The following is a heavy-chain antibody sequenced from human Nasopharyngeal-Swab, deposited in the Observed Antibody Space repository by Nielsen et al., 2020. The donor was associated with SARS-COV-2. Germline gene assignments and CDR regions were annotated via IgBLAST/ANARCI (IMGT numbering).Heavy chain of an antibody. CDR3: ARVHYYDSTYYYYGLDV. V-gene: IGHV4-34*01. J-gene: IGHJ6*02. D-gene: IGHD3-22*01. Sequence: SETLSLTCAVYGSSFNGYYWSWIRQSPGKGLEWIGDISHPGRPNYSPSLKSRVTLSLDTSKSQLSLKLSSVTAADTAVYYCARVHYYDSTYYYYGLDVWGQGTTVTVSS. CDR2: ISHPGRP. CDR1: GSSFNGYY.